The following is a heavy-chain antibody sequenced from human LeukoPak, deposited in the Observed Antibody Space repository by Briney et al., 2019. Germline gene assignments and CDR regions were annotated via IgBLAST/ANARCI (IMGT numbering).Heavy chain of an antibody. CDR3: ARQVEQQLRGWFDP. CDR1: GGSISSSSYY. CDR2: IYYSGST. J-gene: IGHJ5*02. V-gene: IGHV4-39*01. D-gene: IGHD6-13*01. Sequence: SSETLSLTCTVSGGSISSSSYYWGWIRQPPGKGLEWIGSIYYSGSTYYNPSLKSRVTISVDTSKNQFSLKLSSVTAADTAVYYCARQVEQQLRGWFDPWGQGTLVTVSS.